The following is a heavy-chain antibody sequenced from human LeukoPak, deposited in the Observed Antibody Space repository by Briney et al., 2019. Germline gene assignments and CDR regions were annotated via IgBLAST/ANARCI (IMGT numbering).Heavy chain of an antibody. J-gene: IGHJ4*02. CDR3: ANEGFLTGYPLDY. CDR1: GFTFSNYG. CDR2: ISNDGSNN. V-gene: IGHV3-30*18. D-gene: IGHD3-9*01. Sequence: GRPLRLSCAASGFTFSNYGMHWVRQAPGKGLEWVAVISNDGSNNYYADSVKGRFTISRDNSKNTLYLQMNSLRTEDTAVYYCANEGFLTGYPLDYWGQGTLVTVSS.